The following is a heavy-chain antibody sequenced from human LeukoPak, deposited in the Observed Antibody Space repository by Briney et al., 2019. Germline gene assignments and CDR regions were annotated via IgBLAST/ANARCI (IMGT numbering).Heavy chain of an antibody. D-gene: IGHD3-16*01. Sequence: GGSLRLSCAASGFTVSNNHMSWVRQAPGKGLEWVSLTYTDTSADYADSVKGRFTISRDNSKNTLNLQMNSLRVEDTAVYYCARESWGPVGPWGQGTLVTVSS. CDR2: TYTDTSA. CDR1: GFTVSNNH. CDR3: ARESWGPVGP. J-gene: IGHJ5*02. V-gene: IGHV3-66*02.